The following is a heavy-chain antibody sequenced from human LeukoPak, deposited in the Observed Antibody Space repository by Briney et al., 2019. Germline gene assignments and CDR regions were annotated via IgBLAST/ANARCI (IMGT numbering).Heavy chain of an antibody. CDR2: VHYTGST. V-gene: IGHV4-39*01. J-gene: IGHJ5*02. CDR3: ARHYGP. Sequence: KPSETLSLTCAISGGSISSSNSYWDWIRQPPGKGLEWIGYVHYTGSTHYNPALKSRLTISADTSKNQFALKMTSMTAADTAVYYCARHYGPWGQGTLVTVSS. CDR1: GGSISSSNSY. D-gene: IGHD3-10*01.